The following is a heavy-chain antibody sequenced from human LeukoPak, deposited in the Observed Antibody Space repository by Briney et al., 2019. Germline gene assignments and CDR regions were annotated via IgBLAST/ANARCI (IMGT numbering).Heavy chain of an antibody. CDR2: ISSSGGGT. CDR3: ANDPISGGSSYFDY. J-gene: IGHJ4*02. V-gene: IGHV3-23*01. CDR1: GFTFSSDA. D-gene: IGHD2-15*01. Sequence: GGSLRLSCAASGFTFSSDAMSWVRQAPGKGLEWVSAISSSGGGTNYADSVKGRFTISRDNPKNTLYLQMNSLRAEDTAVYYCANDPISGGSSYFDYWGQGTLVTVPS.